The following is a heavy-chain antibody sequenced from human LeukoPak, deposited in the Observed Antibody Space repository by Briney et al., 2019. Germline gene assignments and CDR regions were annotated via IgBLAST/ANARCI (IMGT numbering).Heavy chain of an antibody. J-gene: IGHJ4*02. V-gene: IGHV3-7*05. Sequence: PGGSLRLSCTASGFTFTAYSMTWVRQAPGRGLEWVARIKEDGSDIHYVDSVKGRFTISRDNSKNTLYLQMNSLRAEDTAVYYCTKDISTWPEYFDFWGQGTLVTVSS. CDR3: TKDISTWPEYFDF. CDR1: GFTFTAYS. CDR2: IKEDGSDI.